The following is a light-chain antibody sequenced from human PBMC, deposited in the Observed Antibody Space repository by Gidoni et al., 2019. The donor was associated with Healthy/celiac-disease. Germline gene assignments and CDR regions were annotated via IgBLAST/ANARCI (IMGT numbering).Light chain of an antibody. V-gene: IGKV3-15*01. CDR3: QQYKNWWT. J-gene: IGKJ1*01. CDR1: QSVSSN. CDR2: GAS. Sequence: EIVMTQSPATLSVSPGERASLSCRASQSVSSNLAWYQQKPGQAPRLLIYGASTRATGIPARFSGSGSGTEFTLTISSLQSEDFAVYYCQQYKNWWTFGXGTKVEIK.